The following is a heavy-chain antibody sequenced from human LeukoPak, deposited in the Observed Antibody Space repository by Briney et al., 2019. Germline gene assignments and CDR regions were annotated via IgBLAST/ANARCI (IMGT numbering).Heavy chain of an antibody. D-gene: IGHD3-22*01. Sequence: GESLEISCKGSGYRFNAYWIAWVRQMPGKGLEWMGIIYPDDSDTRYSPSFQGQVTISADKSVRTAYLQWSSLKASDTAMYYCARPNITSYYDSRGYDAFDAWGQGTMVTVSS. J-gene: IGHJ3*01. CDR1: GYRFNAYW. V-gene: IGHV5-51*01. CDR2: IYPDDSDT. CDR3: ARPNITSYYDSRGYDAFDA.